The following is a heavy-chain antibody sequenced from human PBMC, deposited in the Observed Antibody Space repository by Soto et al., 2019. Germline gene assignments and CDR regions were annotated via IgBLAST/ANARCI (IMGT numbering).Heavy chain of an antibody. D-gene: IGHD5-12*01. CDR2: IWYDGSNE. CDR1: GFTFSSYD. Sequence: QVQLVESGGGVVQPGRSLRLSCAASGFTFSSYDMHWVRQAPGKGLEWVAAIWYDGSNEYYTDSVKGRFTISRDNSNNTLYLQMNSLRAEDTAVFYCARPRSAYDFPDAFDIWGQGTMVTVSS. V-gene: IGHV3-33*01. J-gene: IGHJ3*02. CDR3: ARPRSAYDFPDAFDI.